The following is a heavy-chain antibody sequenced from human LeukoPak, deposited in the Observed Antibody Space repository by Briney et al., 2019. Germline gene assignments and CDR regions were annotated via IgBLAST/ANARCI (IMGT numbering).Heavy chain of an antibody. CDR3: ARRGSYSIHDC. CDR1: GFTFRSYW. D-gene: IGHD2-15*01. Sequence: GGSLRLSCAASGFTFRSYWMSWVRQAPGKGLEWVANINQDGSEKNFVDSVKGRFSISRDNAENSLYLQMNSLRAEDTAAYYCARRGSYSIHDCWGQGTLVTVSS. V-gene: IGHV3-7*03. J-gene: IGHJ4*02. CDR2: INQDGSEK.